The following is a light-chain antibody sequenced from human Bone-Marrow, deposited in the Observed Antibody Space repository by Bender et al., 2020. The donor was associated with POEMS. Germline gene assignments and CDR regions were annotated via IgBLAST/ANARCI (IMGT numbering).Light chain of an antibody. V-gene: IGLV2-11*01. CDR3: CSHAGLSTPVV. J-gene: IGLJ2*01. Sequence: QSALTQVRSVSGSPGQSVTISCTGTRSDIGNYDYVCWYQHHPGKAPKLIIHDVTKRPSGVPDRFSGSKSGNTASLTISGLQAEDEADYYCCSHAGLSTPVVFGGGTHLTVL. CDR1: RSDIGNYDY. CDR2: DVT.